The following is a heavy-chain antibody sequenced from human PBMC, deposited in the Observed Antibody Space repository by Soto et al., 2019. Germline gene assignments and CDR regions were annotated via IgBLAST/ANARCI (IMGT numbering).Heavy chain of an antibody. J-gene: IGHJ6*02. CDR1: GYTFTGYY. CDR2: IHLNSGGT. V-gene: IGHV1-2*02. Sequence: ASVKVSCKASGYTFTGYYIHWVRQAPGQGLEWMGWIHLNSGGTNYAQTFQGRITMTRDMSISTVCMEMTGLTSDDTAVYYCEGARELNYLYYYFFTLDVWGQGTTVTVSS. D-gene: IGHD3-10*01. CDR3: EGARELNYLYYYFFTLDV.